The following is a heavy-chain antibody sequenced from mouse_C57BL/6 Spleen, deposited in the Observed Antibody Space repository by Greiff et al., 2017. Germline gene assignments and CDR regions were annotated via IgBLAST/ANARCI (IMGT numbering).Heavy chain of an antibody. Sequence: QVQLQQPGAELVMPGASVKLSCKASGYTFTSYWMHWVKQRPGQGLEWIGEIDPSDSYTNNNQKFKGKSTLTVDKSSSTAYMQLSSLTSEDSAVYYCARRSTTVVATGYFDYWGQGTTLTVSS. D-gene: IGHD1-1*01. CDR2: IDPSDSYT. V-gene: IGHV1-69*01. CDR1: GYTFTSYW. J-gene: IGHJ2*01. CDR3: ARRSTTVVATGYFDY.